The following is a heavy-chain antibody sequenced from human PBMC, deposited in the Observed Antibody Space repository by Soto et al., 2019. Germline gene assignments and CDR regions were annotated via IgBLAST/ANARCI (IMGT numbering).Heavy chain of an antibody. CDR2: IFYTGAT. D-gene: IGHD2-2*01. Sequence: PSETLSLTCSVSGGSISYNSYYWGWIRQPPGKGLEWVGGIFYTGATYYSPSLKDRVTISVDTSKNSFSLNLTSVTAADTAVYFCARLVVVAPVANAWGQGTLVTVSS. CDR1: GGSISYNSYY. V-gene: IGHV4-39*02. CDR3: ARLVVVAPVANA. J-gene: IGHJ5*02.